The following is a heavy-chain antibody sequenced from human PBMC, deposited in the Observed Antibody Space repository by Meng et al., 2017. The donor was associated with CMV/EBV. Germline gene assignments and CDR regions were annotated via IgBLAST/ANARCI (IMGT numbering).Heavy chain of an antibody. CDR2: ISYDGSNK. J-gene: IGHJ6*02. CDR3: AREMDEYSSSIHGVYYYYGMDV. CDR1: GFTFSSYS. D-gene: IGHD6-6*01. V-gene: IGHV3-30*03. Sequence: GESLKISCAASGFTFSSYSMNWVRQAPGKGLEWVAVISYDGSNKYYADSVKGRFTISRDNSKNTLYLQMNSLRAEDTAVYYCAREMDEYSSSIHGVYYYYGMDVWGQGTTVTVSS.